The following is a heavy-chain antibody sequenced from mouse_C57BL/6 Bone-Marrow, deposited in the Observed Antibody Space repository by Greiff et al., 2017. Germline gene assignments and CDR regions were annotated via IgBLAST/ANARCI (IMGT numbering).Heavy chain of an antibody. CDR1: GYTFTSYW. CDR2: IHPNSGST. V-gene: IGHV1-64*01. CDR3: ARSKDYAWYFDV. D-gene: IGHD2-4*01. Sequence: QVQLQQPGAELVKPGASVELSCKASGYTFTSYWMHWVKQRPGQGLEWIGMIHPNSGSTNYNEKLKSKATLTVDKSSSTAYMQLSSLTSEDSAVYYCARSKDYAWYFDVWGTGTTVTVSS. J-gene: IGHJ1*03.